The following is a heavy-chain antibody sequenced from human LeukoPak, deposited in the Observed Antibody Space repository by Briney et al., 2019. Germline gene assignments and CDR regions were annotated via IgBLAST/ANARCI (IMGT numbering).Heavy chain of an antibody. CDR1: GFTFSTYT. CDR2: IGNNGGGI. CDR3: AGLVGRYSSGLYYYYFDY. D-gene: IGHD3-22*01. Sequence: GGSLRLSCAASGFTFSTYTMYWVRHPPGKSLEWVSIIGNNGGGIHYADSVRGRFTISRDNSKNALYLQMNSLRVEDTAVYYCAGLVGRYSSGLYYYYFDYWGQGTLVTVSS. V-gene: IGHV3-23*01. J-gene: IGHJ4*02.